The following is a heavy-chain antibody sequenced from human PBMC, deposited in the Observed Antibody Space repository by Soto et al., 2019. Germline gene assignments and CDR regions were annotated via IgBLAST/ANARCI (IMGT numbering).Heavy chain of an antibody. CDR2: SYYSGGT. CDR1: GGSISSYY. CDR3: ARAFARFGGAFDI. D-gene: IGHD3-10*01. Sequence: QVQLQESGPGLVKPSETLSLTCTVSGGSISSYYWCWIRQPPGKGLEWIGYSYYSGGTNYNPSLKRRVTISVDTSKNQFSLKLSAVTAAYRAVYYCARAFARFGGAFDIWGQGTMVTVSS. V-gene: IGHV4-59*01. J-gene: IGHJ3*02.